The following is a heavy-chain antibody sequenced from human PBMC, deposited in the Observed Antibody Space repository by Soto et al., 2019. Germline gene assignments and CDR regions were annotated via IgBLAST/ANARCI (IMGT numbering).Heavy chain of an antibody. CDR3: ARGGSSDWQVAFDI. CDR1: DGYFSTYY. Sequence: QVQQHQWGAGLLKPSETLSLTCAVDDGYFSTYYWNWIRQSPGKGLEWIGKINYSGSNNYNPSLKTRVTISIDLSTNQVPLKLTSVTAADAAVYFCARGGSSDWQVAFDIWGQGTTVTVSS. D-gene: IGHD6-19*01. V-gene: IGHV4-34*01. CDR2: INYSGSN. J-gene: IGHJ3*02.